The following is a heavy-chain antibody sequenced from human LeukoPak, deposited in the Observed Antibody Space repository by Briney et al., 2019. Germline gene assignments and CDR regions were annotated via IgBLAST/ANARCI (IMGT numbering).Heavy chain of an antibody. J-gene: IGHJ4*02. CDR2: IYSGGST. CDR3: AKYDSSGYHYRPAYFDY. V-gene: IGHV3-66*01. D-gene: IGHD3-22*01. CDR1: GFTVSSNY. Sequence: PGGSLRLSCAASGFTVSSNYMSWVRQAPGKGLEWVSVIYSGGSTYYADSVKGRFTISRDNSKNTLYLQMNSLRAEDTAVYCCAKYDSSGYHYRPAYFDYWGQGTLVTVSS.